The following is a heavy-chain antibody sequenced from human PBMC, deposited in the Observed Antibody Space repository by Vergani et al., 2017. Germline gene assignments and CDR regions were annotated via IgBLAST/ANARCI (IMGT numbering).Heavy chain of an antibody. CDR3: SNFDRS. CDR2: INYVGRT. Sequence: QVQLLESGPGLLKPSQTLSLTCTVSGESIRSGSHYWSWIRQPAGKGLEWIGSINYVGRTYYIPSLQSRATVFVDTSKNQFSLKLSSVTAADTAVYYCSNFDRSWGQGTLVTVSS. V-gene: IGHV4-39*01. D-gene: IGHD3-9*01. J-gene: IGHJ4*02. CDR1: GESIRSGSHY.